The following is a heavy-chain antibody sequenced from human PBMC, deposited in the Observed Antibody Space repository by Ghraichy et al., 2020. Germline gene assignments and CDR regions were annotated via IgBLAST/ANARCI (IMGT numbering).Heavy chain of an antibody. J-gene: IGHJ6*02. V-gene: IGHV3-30*02. Sequence: GGSLRLSCAASGFTFSSYGMHWVRQAPGKGLEWVAFIRYDGSNKYYADSVKGRFTISRDNSKNTLYLQMNSLRAEDTAVYYCAKRTYYYDSSGYKSIYYYYYGMDVWGQGTTVTVSS. CDR2: IRYDGSNK. CDR3: AKRTYYYDSSGYKSIYYYYYGMDV. CDR1: GFTFSSYG. D-gene: IGHD3-22*01.